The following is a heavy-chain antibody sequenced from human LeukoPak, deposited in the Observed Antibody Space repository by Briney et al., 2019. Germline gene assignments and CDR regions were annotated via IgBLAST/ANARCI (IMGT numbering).Heavy chain of an antibody. CDR1: GGSISSGSYY. Sequence: SETLSLTGTVSGGSISSGSYYWSWIRQPAGKGLEWIGRIYTSGSTNYNPSLKSRVTISVDTSKNQFSLKLSSVTAADTAVYYCARGGWVAAAGGDYWGQGTLVTVSS. D-gene: IGHD6-13*01. V-gene: IGHV4-61*02. J-gene: IGHJ4*02. CDR3: ARGGWVAAAGGDY. CDR2: IYTSGST.